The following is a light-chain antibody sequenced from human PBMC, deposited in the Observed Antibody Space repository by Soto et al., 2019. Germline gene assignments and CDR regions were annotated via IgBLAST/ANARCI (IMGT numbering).Light chain of an antibody. Sequence: ETVMTQSPSALSVSPGERASLSCRASQSVGISSLAWYQQKPGQAPRLLIYGTSNRATGIPARFSGSGSGTDFTLTISSLEPEDFAVYYCQQRRTFGQGTKVDIK. CDR3: QQRRT. V-gene: IGKV3D-20*02. CDR2: GTS. J-gene: IGKJ1*01. CDR1: QSVGISS.